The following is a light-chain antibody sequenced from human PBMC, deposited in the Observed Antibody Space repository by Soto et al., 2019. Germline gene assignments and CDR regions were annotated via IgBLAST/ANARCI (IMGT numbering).Light chain of an antibody. CDR3: QQRSNFIT. CDR2: DAS. CDR1: QSVSSY. V-gene: IGKV3-11*01. Sequence: EIVLTHSLATLSLSPGERATLSARASQSVSSYLAWYQQKPGQAPRLLIYDASNRATGIPARFSGSGSGTDFTLTISSLESEDFAVYYCQQRSNFITFGQGTRLEI. J-gene: IGKJ5*01.